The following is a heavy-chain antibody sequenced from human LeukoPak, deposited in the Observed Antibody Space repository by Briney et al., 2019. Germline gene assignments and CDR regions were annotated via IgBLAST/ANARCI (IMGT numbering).Heavy chain of an antibody. CDR3: AREGSGWYQLDY. J-gene: IGHJ4*02. CDR2: INWNGGST. CDR1: GFTFDDYG. V-gene: IGHV3-20*04. D-gene: IGHD6-19*01. Sequence: GGSLRLPCAASGFTFDDYGMGWVRQAPGKGLEWVSGINWNGGSTTYADSVKGRFTISRDNAKNSLYLQMNSLRADDTALYYCAREGSGWYQLDYWGQGTLVTVSS.